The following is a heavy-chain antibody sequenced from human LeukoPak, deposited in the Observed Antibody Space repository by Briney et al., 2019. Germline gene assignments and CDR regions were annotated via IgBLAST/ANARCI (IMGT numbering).Heavy chain of an antibody. CDR3: ARDLLGGGYYDSSGPPGAGY. V-gene: IGHV1-18*01. J-gene: IGHJ4*02. Sequence: AASVKVSCKASGYTFTSYGISWVRQAPGQGLEWMGWISAYNGNTNYAQKLQGRVTMTTDTSTSTAYMELRSLRSDDTAVYYCARDLLGGGYYDSSGPPGAGYWGQGTLVTVSS. CDR2: ISAYNGNT. CDR1: GYTFTSYG. D-gene: IGHD3-22*01.